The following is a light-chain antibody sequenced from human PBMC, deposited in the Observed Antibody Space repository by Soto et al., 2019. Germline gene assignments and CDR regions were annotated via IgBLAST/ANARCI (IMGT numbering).Light chain of an antibody. CDR2: EGT. V-gene: IGLV2-23*01. CDR3: CSYAGINTYAM. Sequence: QYALTQPASVSGSPGQSITISCTGTSSNFGGYDLVSWYQQHPGKAPKLIIYEGTKRPAGVSNRFSGSKSGHTASLTVSGLQAEDEADYYCCSYAGINTYAMFGGGTQLTVL. CDR1: SSNFGGYDL. J-gene: IGLJ7*01.